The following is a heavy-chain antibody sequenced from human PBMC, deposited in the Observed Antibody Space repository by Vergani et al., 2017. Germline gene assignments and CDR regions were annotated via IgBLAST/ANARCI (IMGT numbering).Heavy chain of an antibody. D-gene: IGHD3-22*01. CDR3: ARSFRRPDFRYYDSSGYYDPYFDY. CDR1: GFTFSSYW. J-gene: IGHJ4*02. CDR2: IKQDGSEK. V-gene: IGHV3-7*03. Sequence: EVQLVESGGGLVQPGGFLRLSCAASGFTFSSYWMSWVRQAPGKGLEWVANIKQDGSEKYYVDSVKGRFTISRDNAKNSLYLQMNSLRAEDTAVYYCARSFRRPDFRYYDSSGYYDPYFDYWGQGTLVTVSS.